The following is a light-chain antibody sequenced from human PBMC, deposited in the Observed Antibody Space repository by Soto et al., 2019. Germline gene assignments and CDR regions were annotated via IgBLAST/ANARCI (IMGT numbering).Light chain of an antibody. V-gene: IGLV1-47*01. CDR2: RNN. Sequence: QSVLTQPPSASGTPGQRVTISCSGSRSNIGSEYVYWYQQVPGTAPKLLIYRNNQRPSGVPDRFSGSKSGTSASLAISGLRSEDEADYHCAAWDDTLSGHVVFGGVTKLTVL. CDR1: RSNIGSEY. J-gene: IGLJ2*01. CDR3: AAWDDTLSGHVV.